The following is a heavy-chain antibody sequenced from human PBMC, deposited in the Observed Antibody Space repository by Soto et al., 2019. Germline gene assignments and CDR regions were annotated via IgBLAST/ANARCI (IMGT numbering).Heavy chain of an antibody. CDR1: GFTFNNYV. D-gene: IGHD4-17*01. Sequence: GGSLRLSYAASGFTFNNYVMHWVRQAPGKGLVWVSRVNDDGSSTRYADSVKGRFTMSRDNAQNTVHLQMNSLRAEDTAVYYCTRDVRFQSFHSWGQGTLVTVS. V-gene: IGHV3-74*01. CDR3: TRDVRFQSFHS. CDR2: VNDDGSST. J-gene: IGHJ4*02.